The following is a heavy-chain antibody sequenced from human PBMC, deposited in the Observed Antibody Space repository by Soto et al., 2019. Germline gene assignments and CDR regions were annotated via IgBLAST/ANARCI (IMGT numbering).Heavy chain of an antibody. Sequence: PGGSLRLSCAASGFTFSSYGMHWVRQAPGKGLEWVAVIWYDGSNKYYADSVKGRFTISRDNSKNTLYLQMNSLRAEDTAVYYCARDSEFPLNYDILTGYSNAFDIWGQGTMVTVSS. CDR3: ARDSEFPLNYDILTGYSNAFDI. J-gene: IGHJ3*02. V-gene: IGHV3-33*01. D-gene: IGHD3-9*01. CDR2: IWYDGSNK. CDR1: GFTFSSYG.